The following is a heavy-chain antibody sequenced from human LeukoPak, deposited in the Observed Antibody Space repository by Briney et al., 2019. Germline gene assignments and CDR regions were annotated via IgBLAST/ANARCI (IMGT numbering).Heavy chain of an antibody. CDR2: INPSGGST. J-gene: IGHJ4*02. Sequence: ASVKVSCKASGYTFTSYYMHWVRQAPGQGLEWMGIINPSGGSTSYAQKFQGRVTMTRDTSKNQFSLKLSSVTAADTAVYYCARDTPLEVAVAGQDPKYYFDYWGQGTLVTVSS. V-gene: IGHV1-46*01. CDR1: GYTFTSYY. D-gene: IGHD6-19*01. CDR3: ARDTPLEVAVAGQDPKYYFDY.